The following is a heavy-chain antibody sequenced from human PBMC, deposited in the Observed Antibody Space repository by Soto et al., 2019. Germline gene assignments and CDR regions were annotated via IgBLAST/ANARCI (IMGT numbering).Heavy chain of an antibody. CDR3: AKAYSNSWPNDWFGP. D-gene: IGHD6-13*01. J-gene: IGHJ5*02. CDR2: ITGSGAGS. Sequence: EVPLLESGGGWLQPGGSLRLSCAASGFTFSSYAMNWVRQARGKGLEWVSGITGSGAGSYYSDSVKGRFTISRGNSKNTLDLQMTSLRAEDTAVYYCAKAYSNSWPNDWFGPWGQGTLVTVSS. CDR1: GFTFSSYA. V-gene: IGHV3-23*01.